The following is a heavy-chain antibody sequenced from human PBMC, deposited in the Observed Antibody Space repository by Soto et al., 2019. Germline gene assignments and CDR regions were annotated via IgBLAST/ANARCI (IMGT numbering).Heavy chain of an antibody. V-gene: IGHV3-7*01. CDR3: ASGGHVDY. CDR1: GLTFSSYW. Sequence: GSLRLSCTASGLTFSSYWMTWVRQAPGKGLNWVANINEDGSAKYYVDSVKGRLTISRDNAENSLYLQMNSLRVEDTAVYYCASGGHVDYCGQGTLVTVSS. J-gene: IGHJ4*02. D-gene: IGHD3-16*01. CDR2: INEDGSAK.